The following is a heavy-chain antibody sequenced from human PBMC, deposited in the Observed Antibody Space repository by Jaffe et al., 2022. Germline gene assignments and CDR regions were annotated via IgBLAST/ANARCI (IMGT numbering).Heavy chain of an antibody. CDR3: ARAADRMITFGGVIVSGYFDY. Sequence: QVQLVQSGAEVKKPGASVKVSCKASGYTFTSYYMHWVRQAPGQGLEWMGIINPSGGSTSYAQKFQGRVTMTRDTSTSTVYMELSSLRSEDTAVYYCARAADRMITFGGVIVSGYFDYWGQGTLVTVSS. V-gene: IGHV1-46*01. CDR2: INPSGGST. CDR1: GYTFTSYY. J-gene: IGHJ4*02. D-gene: IGHD3-16*02.